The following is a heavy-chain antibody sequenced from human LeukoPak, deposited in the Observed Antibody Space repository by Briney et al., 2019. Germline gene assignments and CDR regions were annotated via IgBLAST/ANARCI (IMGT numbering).Heavy chain of an antibody. CDR3: ARSIAVAGASPKDAFDI. CDR2: IYYSGST. J-gene: IGHJ3*02. D-gene: IGHD6-19*01. Sequence: PSETLSLTCTVSGGSISSSRYYWGCIRRPPGKGLECVGSIYYSGSTDYNPSLKSRLTISVDTSKNQFSLKLSSVTAADSAVYYCARSIAVAGASPKDAFDIWGQGTMVTVSS. CDR1: GGSISSSRYY. V-gene: IGHV4-39*07.